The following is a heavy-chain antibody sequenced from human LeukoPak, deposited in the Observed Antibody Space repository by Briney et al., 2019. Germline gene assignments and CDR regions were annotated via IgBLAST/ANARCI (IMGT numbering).Heavy chain of an antibody. J-gene: IGHJ4*02. CDR1: GYTFTSYG. D-gene: IGHD3-3*01. Sequence: ASVKVSCKASGYTFTSYGISWVRQAPGQGLEWMGWISAYNGNTNYAQKLQGRVTMTTDTSTSTAYMEQRSLRSDDTAVYYCARDSRSRITIFGVVNTNDYWGQGTLVTVSS. CDR2: ISAYNGNT. V-gene: IGHV1-18*01. CDR3: ARDSRSRITIFGVVNTNDY.